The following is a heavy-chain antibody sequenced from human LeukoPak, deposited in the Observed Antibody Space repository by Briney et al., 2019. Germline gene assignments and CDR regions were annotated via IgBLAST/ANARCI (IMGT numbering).Heavy chain of an antibody. CDR3: ARDSGTTGEVKFDH. Sequence: PSETLSLTCTVSGGSISSYYWSWLRQPPGKGLEWIGYIYYSGSTNYNPSLKSRVTMSVDTSKNKFSLKLSSVTAADTAVYYCARDSGTTGEVKFDHWGQGTLVTVSS. V-gene: IGHV4-59*12. CDR1: GGSISSYY. D-gene: IGHD3-10*01. CDR2: IYYSGST. J-gene: IGHJ5*02.